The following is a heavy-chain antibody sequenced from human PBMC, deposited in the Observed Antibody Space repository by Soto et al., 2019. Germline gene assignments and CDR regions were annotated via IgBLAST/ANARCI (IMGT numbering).Heavy chain of an antibody. V-gene: IGHV3-23*01. CDR2: ISGSGDGT. Sequence: EVQVLESGGGLVQPGGSLRLSCEAPGITFSSYAMSWVRQAAGKGLEWVSGISGSGDGTYYADSVKGRFTISRDNSKNTLDLQMNSLRAEDTAVYYCAKEGLERLFNFDCWGQGTLVTVSS. CDR3: AKEGLERLFNFDC. D-gene: IGHD1-1*01. J-gene: IGHJ4*02. CDR1: GITFSSYA.